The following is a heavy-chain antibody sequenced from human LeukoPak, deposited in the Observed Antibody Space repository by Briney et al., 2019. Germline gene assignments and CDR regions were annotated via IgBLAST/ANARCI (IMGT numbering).Heavy chain of an antibody. D-gene: IGHD2-2*01. CDR2: INHSGST. J-gene: IGHJ4*02. CDR1: GGSFSGYC. CDR3: ARASMYRGYFDY. V-gene: IGHV4-34*01. Sequence: SETLSLTCAVYGGSFSGYCWSWIRQPPGKGLEWIGEINHSGSTNYNPSLKSRVTISVDTSKNQFSLKLSSVTAADTAVYYCARASMYRGYFDYWGQGTLVTVSS.